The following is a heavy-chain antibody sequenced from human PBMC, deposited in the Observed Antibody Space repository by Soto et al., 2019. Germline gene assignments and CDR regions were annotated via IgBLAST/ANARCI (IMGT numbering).Heavy chain of an antibody. CDR3: ARDYYSSSHLGVFDY. D-gene: IGHD6-6*01. J-gene: IGHJ4*02. CDR1: GGSISSCGYY. Sequence: KPSGTLSLTCSVSGGSISSCGYYWNWIRQHPGKGLEWIGYIYYSGSTYYNPSLKSRVTISLDKSKNQFSLKLSSVTAADTAVYYCARDYYSSSHLGVFDYWGQGTLVTVSS. CDR2: IYYSGST. V-gene: IGHV4-31*03.